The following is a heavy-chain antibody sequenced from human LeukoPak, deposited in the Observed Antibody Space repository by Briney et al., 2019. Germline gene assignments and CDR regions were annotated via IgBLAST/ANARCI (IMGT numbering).Heavy chain of an antibody. CDR3: ERDDRYSYGSGFDY. Sequence: SDTLSLTCTVSGGSLSSGRYYWSWIPQPPGKGLEWIGYIYYSGSTNYNPSPKSRVTISVYTSKNRFSLTLSSVTAADTAVYYCERDDRYSYGSGFDYWGQGTLVTVSS. V-gene: IGHV4-61*01. D-gene: IGHD5-18*01. CDR1: GGSLSSGRYY. CDR2: IYYSGST. J-gene: IGHJ4*02.